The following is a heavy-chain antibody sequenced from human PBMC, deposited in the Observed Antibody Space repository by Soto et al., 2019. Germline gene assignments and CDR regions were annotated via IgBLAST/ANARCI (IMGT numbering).Heavy chain of an antibody. CDR3: ARSGYSYGSAFDI. D-gene: IGHD5-18*01. Sequence: SETLSLTCAVSGGSISSSNWWSWVRQPPGKGLAWIGEIYHSGSTNYNPSLKSRVTISVDKSKNQFSLKLSSVTAADTAVYYCARSGYSYGSAFDIWGQGTMVTVSS. J-gene: IGHJ3*02. CDR1: GGSISSSNW. V-gene: IGHV4-4*02. CDR2: IYHSGST.